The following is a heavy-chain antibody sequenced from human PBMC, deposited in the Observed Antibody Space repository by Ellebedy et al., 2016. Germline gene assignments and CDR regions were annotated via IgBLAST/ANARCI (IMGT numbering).Heavy chain of an antibody. D-gene: IGHD5-12*01. CDR3: ARGGGYGHFDY. J-gene: IGHJ4*02. Sequence: SVKVSXXASGGTFSSYAISWVRQAPGQGLEWMGGIIPIFGTANYAQKFQGRVTITADESTSTAYMELSSLRSEDTAVYYCARGGGYGHFDYWGQGTLVTVSS. CDR1: GGTFSSYA. V-gene: IGHV1-69*13. CDR2: IIPIFGTA.